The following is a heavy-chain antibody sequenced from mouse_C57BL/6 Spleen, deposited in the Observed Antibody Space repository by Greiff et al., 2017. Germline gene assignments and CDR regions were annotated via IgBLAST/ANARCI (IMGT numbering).Heavy chain of an antibody. J-gene: IGHJ2*01. CDR2: IYPSDSET. CDR3: ARGGYYGNGFDY. Sequence: QVHVKQPGAGLVRPGSSLKLSCKASGYTFTSYWMDWVKQRPGQGLEWIGNIYPSDSETHYNQKFKDKATLTVDKSSSTAYMQLSSLTSEDSAVYYCARGGYYGNGFDYWGQGTTLTVSS. V-gene: IGHV1-61*01. D-gene: IGHD2-1*01. CDR1: GYTFTSYW.